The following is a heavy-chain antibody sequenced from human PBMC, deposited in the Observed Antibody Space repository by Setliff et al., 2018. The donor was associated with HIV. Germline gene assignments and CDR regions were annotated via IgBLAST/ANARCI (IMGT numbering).Heavy chain of an antibody. CDR1: DGSIRSSDYY. J-gene: IGHJ4*02. CDR3: ARHRVITGSFDS. D-gene: IGHD3-10*01. V-gene: IGHV4-39*01. CDR2: IFYSGRA. Sequence: SETLSLTCTVSDGSIRSSDYYWGWIRQPPGKGLEWIGSIFYSGRAYYKSSLKSRVTISVDTSENQFSLKVNSVTAADTAVFFCARHRVITGSFDSWGQGTLVTVSS.